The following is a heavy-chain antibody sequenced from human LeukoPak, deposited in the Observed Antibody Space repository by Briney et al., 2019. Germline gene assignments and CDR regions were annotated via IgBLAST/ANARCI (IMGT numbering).Heavy chain of an antibody. V-gene: IGHV3-7*01. Sequence: PGGSLRLSCAASGFTVSSNYMSWVRQAPGKGLEWVANIKQDGSERYYVDSVKGRFTISRDNAKNSLYLQMNSLRADDTAVYYCARGDSSAFDIWGQGTMVTVSS. CDR1: GFTVSSNY. CDR2: IKQDGSER. CDR3: ARGDSSAFDI. D-gene: IGHD2-21*02. J-gene: IGHJ3*02.